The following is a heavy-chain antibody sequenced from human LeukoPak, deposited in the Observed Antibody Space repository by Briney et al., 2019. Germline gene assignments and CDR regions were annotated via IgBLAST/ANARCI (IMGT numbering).Heavy chain of an antibody. V-gene: IGHV3-23*01. J-gene: IGHJ4*02. D-gene: IGHD5-24*01. CDR2: ISGSGDRT. Sequence: GSLRLSCAASGFPFSNYAMSWVRQAPGKGLEWVSTISGSGDRTYDADSVKGRFTISRDNAKNSLYLQMNSLRAEDTAVYYCAGEMATTSLDAFDYWGQGTLVTVSS. CDR1: GFPFSNYA. CDR3: AGEMATTSLDAFDY.